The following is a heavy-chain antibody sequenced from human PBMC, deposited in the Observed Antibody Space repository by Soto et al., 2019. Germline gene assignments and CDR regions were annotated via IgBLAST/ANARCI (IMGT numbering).Heavy chain of an antibody. V-gene: IGHV3-21*01. CDR2: ISSSSIYI. CDR1: GFTFSSYS. J-gene: IGHJ4*02. Sequence: VGPLRLSCAASGFTFSSYSMNCVRQAPWRWLEWVSSISSSSIYIYYADSVKGRFTISRDNAKNSLYLQMNSLRDEDTAVYYCARVSGSGWYCDYWGKGKLVTVAS. CDR3: ARVSGSGWYCDY. D-gene: IGHD6-19*01.